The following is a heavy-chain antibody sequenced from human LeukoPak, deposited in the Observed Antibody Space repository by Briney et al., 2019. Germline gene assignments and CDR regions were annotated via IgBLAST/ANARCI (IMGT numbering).Heavy chain of an antibody. D-gene: IGHD1-26*01. V-gene: IGHV1-69*15. Sequence: GSSVNVSCKASGGTFTSYAITWVRQAPGQGLEWMGKIIPISVTTNYPQKFQGRVTFTADESTSTAYMELNSLRSEDMYFCDCAGKLRLGGNWFDPWGQGTLVTVSS. J-gene: IGHJ5*02. CDR2: IIPISVTT. CDR3: AGKLRLGGNWFDP. CDR1: GGTFTSYA.